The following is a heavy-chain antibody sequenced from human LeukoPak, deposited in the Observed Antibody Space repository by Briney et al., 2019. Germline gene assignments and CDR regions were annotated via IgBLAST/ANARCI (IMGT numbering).Heavy chain of an antibody. V-gene: IGHV3-23*01. CDR1: GFTFSSYA. CDR2: ISGIGGST. D-gene: IGHD3-22*01. Sequence: GGSLRLSCAASGFTFSSYAMSWVRQAPGKGLEWVSAISGIGGSTYYADSVKGRFTISRDNSKNTLYLQMNSLRAEDTAVYYCAKTPGSSGYYLGYWGQGTLVTVSS. J-gene: IGHJ4*02. CDR3: AKTPGSSGYYLGY.